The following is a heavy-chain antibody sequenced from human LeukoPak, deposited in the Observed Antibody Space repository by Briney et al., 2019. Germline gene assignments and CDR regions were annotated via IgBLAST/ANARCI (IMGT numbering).Heavy chain of an antibody. CDR3: AREASYTDIWVWGRARKYFYMDV. D-gene: IGHD3-16*01. J-gene: IGHJ6*03. CDR2: IRSDGSNS. V-gene: IGHV3-33*01. Sequence: PGRSLRLSCVSSGFTFSRSGMHWVRQAPGKGLEWVAVIRSDGSNSHYADSVMGRFTISRDNSKNTLFLQMNSLRVGDTAVYYCAREASYTDIWVWGRARKYFYMDVWGQGTTVTVSS. CDR1: GFTFSRSG.